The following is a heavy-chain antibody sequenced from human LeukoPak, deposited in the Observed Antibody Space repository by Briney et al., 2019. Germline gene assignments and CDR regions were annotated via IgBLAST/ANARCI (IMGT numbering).Heavy chain of an antibody. CDR1: GYSISSGYY. CDR2: IYHSGST. J-gene: IGHJ2*01. CDR3: GRGGYHDSSGYYYEDWYFDL. Sequence: SETLSLTCTVSGYSISSGYYWGWIRQPPGKGLEWIGSIYHSGSTYYNPSLKSRVTISVDTSKNQFSLKLSSVTAADTAVYYCGRGGYHDSSGYYYEDWYFDLWGRGTLVTVSS. D-gene: IGHD3-22*01. V-gene: IGHV4-38-2*02.